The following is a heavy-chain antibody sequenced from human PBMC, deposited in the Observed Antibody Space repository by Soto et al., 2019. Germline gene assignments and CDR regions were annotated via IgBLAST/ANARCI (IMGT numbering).Heavy chain of an antibody. J-gene: IGHJ4*02. CDR1: GFTFSTYK. Sequence: GGSLRLSCAASGFTFSTYKMNWVRQAPGKGLEWVSSINGRGNYIYYTDAVKGRFTISRDNAKTSLYLQMNSLRAEDTAVYYCAREDGIVGATSAFDYWGQGTRVTVSS. V-gene: IGHV3-21*01. CDR2: INGRGNYI. CDR3: AREDGIVGATSAFDY. D-gene: IGHD1-26*01.